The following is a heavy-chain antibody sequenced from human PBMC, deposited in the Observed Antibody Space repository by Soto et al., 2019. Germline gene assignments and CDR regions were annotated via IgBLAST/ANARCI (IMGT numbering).Heavy chain of an antibody. CDR2: IDTSGGAP. D-gene: IGHD3-10*02. CDR3: AKTRGMFRGFDY. CDR1: GFAFTDYG. V-gene: IGHV3-23*01. J-gene: IGHJ4*02. Sequence: SLRLSCAASGFAFTDYGMGWVRQAPGKGLESVALIDTSGGAPYYADSLKRRFTISRANSKNMLFLQMTSPRVEDTAVYFCAKTRGMFRGFDYWGRGAVVAVS.